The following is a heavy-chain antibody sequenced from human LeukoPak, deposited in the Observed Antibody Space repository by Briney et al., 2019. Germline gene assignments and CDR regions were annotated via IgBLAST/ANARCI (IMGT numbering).Heavy chain of an antibody. D-gene: IGHD3-22*01. Sequence: GGSLRLSWAVSGLTIGNYGMSWFRQAPGKGLEWVEGISDSGGRPNYADSVKGRFTISRDNPKNTLYLQMNSLRAEDTAVYFCAKRGVVIRVILVGFHKEAYYFDSWGQGALVTVSS. CDR2: ISDSGGRP. CDR1: GLTIGNYG. V-gene: IGHV3-23*01. CDR3: AKRGVVIRVILVGFHKEAYYFDS. J-gene: IGHJ4*02.